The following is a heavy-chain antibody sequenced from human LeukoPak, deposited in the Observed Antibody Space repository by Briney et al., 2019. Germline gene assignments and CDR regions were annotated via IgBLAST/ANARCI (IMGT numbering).Heavy chain of an antibody. V-gene: IGHV1-69*13. J-gene: IGHJ6*02. CDR3: ARDIGQETAMVYYYYGMDV. CDR1: GGTFSSYA. D-gene: IGHD5-18*01. Sequence: SVKVSCKASGGTFSSYAISWVRQAPGQGLEWMGGIIPIFGTANHAQKFQGRVTITADESTSTAYMELSSLRSEDTAVYYCARDIGQETAMVYYYYGMDVWGQGTTVTVSS. CDR2: IIPIFGTA.